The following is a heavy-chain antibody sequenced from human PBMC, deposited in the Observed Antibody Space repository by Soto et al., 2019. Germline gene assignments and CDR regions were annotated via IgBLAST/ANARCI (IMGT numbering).Heavy chain of an antibody. D-gene: IGHD2-2*01. CDR2: IYYSGSI. V-gene: IGHV4-59*07. CDR1: RASISRYY. CDR3: ARVPSRRGAFDI. J-gene: IGHJ3*02. Sequence: SPDTLSSTCTVSRASISRYYWSWVRQPPGKGLEWIGYIYYSGSINYNPSLESRITISVDTSKNQFSLKVSSVTAADTAVYYCARVPSRRGAFDIWGQGTMVS.